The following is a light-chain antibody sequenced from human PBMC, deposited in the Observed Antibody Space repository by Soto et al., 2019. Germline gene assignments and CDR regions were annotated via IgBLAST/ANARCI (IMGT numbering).Light chain of an antibody. J-gene: IGKJ1*01. CDR3: QKYDSAPQT. V-gene: IGKV1-27*01. CDR1: QGIGNY. CDR2: AAS. Sequence: DIQMTQSPSSLSASVGDRVTITCRASQGIGNYLAWFQQKPGKVPKLLIYAASTLQSGIPSRFRGSGSGTDFTLTINSRQPEDVATYYCQKYDSAPQTFGQGTKVGIK.